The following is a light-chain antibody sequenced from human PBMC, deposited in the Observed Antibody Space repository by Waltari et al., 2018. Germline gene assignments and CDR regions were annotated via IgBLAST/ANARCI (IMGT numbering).Light chain of an antibody. CDR3: QQSDSVPRT. CDR1: QRIDNY. V-gene: IGKV1-39*01. CDR2: AAS. J-gene: IGKJ1*01. Sequence: DIQMTQSPSSLSASVGDRVTITCRASQRIDNYANWYQQRPGKAPKLLIFAASRLQSGVPARFSGSGSGTEFTLSISTLQPEDFATYFCQQSDSVPRTFGQGTRVEI.